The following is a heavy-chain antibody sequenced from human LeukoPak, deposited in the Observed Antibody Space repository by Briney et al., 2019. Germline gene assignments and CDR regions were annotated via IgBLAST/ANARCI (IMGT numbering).Heavy chain of an antibody. J-gene: IGHJ4*02. CDR1: GFTFSDYY. Sequence: GGSLRLSCAASGFTFSDYYMSWIRQAPGKGLEWVTYISSSGSYANYADSVKGRFTISRDNAKNSLSLQMNSLRAEDTAAYYCARVGGIAAAGTSDYWGQGTLVTVSS. CDR3: ARVGGIAAAGTSDY. CDR2: ISSSGSYA. D-gene: IGHD6-13*01. V-gene: IGHV3-11*05.